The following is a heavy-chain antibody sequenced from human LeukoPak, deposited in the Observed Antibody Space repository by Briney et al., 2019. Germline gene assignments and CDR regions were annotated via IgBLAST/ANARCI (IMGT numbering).Heavy chain of an antibody. D-gene: IGHD1-26*01. CDR1: GFTFDDYA. CDR2: ITWNRDNI. V-gene: IGHV3-9*01. Sequence: PGRSLRLSCTVSGFTFDDYAMHWVRHTPGKGLEWVAGITWNRDNIGYGDSVKGRFTISRDNAKNTVYLQMTSLRVDDTAVYYCARDGPWERVDFDYWGQGTLVTVSA. J-gene: IGHJ4*02. CDR3: ARDGPWERVDFDY.